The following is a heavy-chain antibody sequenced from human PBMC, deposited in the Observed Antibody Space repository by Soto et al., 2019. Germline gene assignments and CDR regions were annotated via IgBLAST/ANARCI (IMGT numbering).Heavy chain of an antibody. CDR2: IFSNDEK. V-gene: IGHV2-26*04. J-gene: IGHJ5*02. D-gene: IGHD6-13*01. CDR3: ASTYSTSWYWFDP. Sequence: QVTVKESGPVLVKPTETLPLTCTVSWFSLSTAGLGVSWIRQPPGKALEWLAHIFSNDEKSYTTSLKTRLTISKDTSKSQLVLTMTNMVPVDTATHYCASTYSTSWYWFDPWGQGTLVTVSS. CDR1: WFSLSTAGLG.